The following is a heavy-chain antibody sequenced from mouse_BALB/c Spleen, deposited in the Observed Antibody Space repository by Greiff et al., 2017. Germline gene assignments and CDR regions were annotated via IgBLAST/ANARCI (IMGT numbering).Heavy chain of an antibody. CDR2: IWAGGST. CDR3: ARDRGYDERYWYFDV. D-gene: IGHD2-14*01. J-gene: IGHJ1*01. Sequence: VKLMESGPGLVAPSQSLSITCTVSGFSLTSYGVHWVRQPPGKGLEWLGVIWAGGSTNYNSALMSRLSISKDNSKSQVFLKMNSLQTDDTAMYYCARDRGYDERYWYFDVWGAGTTVTVSS. V-gene: IGHV2-9*02. CDR1: GFSLTSYG.